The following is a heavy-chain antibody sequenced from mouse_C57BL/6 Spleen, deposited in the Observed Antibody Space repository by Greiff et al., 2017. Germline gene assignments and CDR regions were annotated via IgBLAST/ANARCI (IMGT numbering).Heavy chain of an antibody. CDR1: GYTFTDYN. CDR3: APYSNYGWYFDV. V-gene: IGHV1-22*01. D-gene: IGHD2-5*01. CDR2: INPNNGGT. J-gene: IGHJ1*03. Sequence: VQLQQSGPELVKPGASVKMSCKASGYTFTDYNMHWVKQSHGKSLEWIGYINPNNGGTSYNQKFKGKATWTVNKSSSTAYMELRSLTSEDSAVYYCAPYSNYGWYFDVWGTGTTVTVSS.